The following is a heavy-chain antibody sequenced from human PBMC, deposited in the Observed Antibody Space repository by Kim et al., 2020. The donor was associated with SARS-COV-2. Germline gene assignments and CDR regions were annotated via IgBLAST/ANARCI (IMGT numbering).Heavy chain of an antibody. Sequence: SETLSLTCTVSGGSISSYYWSWIRQPPGKGLEWIGYIYYSGSTNYNPSLKSRVTISVDTSKNQFSLKLSSVTAADTAVYYCARDSYDSSGYYTWTGGYYYGMDVWGQGTTVTVSS. CDR2: IYYSGST. CDR3: ARDSYDSSGYYTWTGGYYYGMDV. CDR1: GGSISSYY. V-gene: IGHV4-59*01. J-gene: IGHJ6*02. D-gene: IGHD3-22*01.